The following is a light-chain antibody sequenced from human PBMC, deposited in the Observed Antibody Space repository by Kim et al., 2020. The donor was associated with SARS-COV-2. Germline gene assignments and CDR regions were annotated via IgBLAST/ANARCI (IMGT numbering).Light chain of an antibody. V-gene: IGLV2-14*03. J-gene: IGLJ3*02. Sequence: GQSITCSVPGTSCALVGYNLVSWYQQHPGKAPKLMIYDASSRPPGVSNRFSGSKSGNTASLTISGLHAEDEADYCCSSFTSSRTLVFGGGTKLTVL. CDR3: SSFTSSRTLV. CDR1: SCALVGYNL. CDR2: DAS.